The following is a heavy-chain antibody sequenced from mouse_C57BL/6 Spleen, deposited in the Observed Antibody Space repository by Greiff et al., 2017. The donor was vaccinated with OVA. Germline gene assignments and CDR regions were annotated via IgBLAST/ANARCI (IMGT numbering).Heavy chain of an antibody. Sequence: QVQLQQSGAELVRPGASVKLSCKASGYTFTDYYINWVKQRPGQGLEWIARIYPGSGNTYYNEKFKGKATLTAEKSSSTAYMQLSSLTSEDSAVYFCARDSPFAYWGQGTLVTVAA. CDR1: GYTFTDYY. J-gene: IGHJ3*01. CDR3: ARDSPFAY. CDR2: IYPGSGNT. D-gene: IGHD2-12*01. V-gene: IGHV1-76*01.